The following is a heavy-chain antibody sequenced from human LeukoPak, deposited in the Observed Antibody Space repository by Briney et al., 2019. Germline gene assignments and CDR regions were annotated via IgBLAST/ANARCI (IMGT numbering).Heavy chain of an antibody. CDR1: GYTFTGYY. CDR2: INPNSGGT. Sequence: ASVKVSCKASGYTFTGYYMHWVRQAPGQGLEWMGWINPNSGGTNYAQKFQSRVTMTRDTSISTAYMELSRLRSDDTAVYYCAREGTPSIMITQFDNWFDPWGQGTLVTVSS. CDR3: AREGTPSIMITQFDNWFDP. V-gene: IGHV1-2*02. J-gene: IGHJ5*02. D-gene: IGHD3-16*01.